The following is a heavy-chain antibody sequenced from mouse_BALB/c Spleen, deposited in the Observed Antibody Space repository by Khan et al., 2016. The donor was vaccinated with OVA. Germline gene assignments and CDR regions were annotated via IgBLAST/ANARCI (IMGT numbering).Heavy chain of an antibody. Sequence: EVQLQESGAELVRSGASVKLSCTGSGFNIKDYYIHWVKQRPDQGLEWIGWIDPDNGDTEFDPKFQGKATMTADTSSNTAYLQLSSLTSEDTAVYYCCDGYGYAMDYWGQGTSVTVSS. J-gene: IGHJ4*01. V-gene: IGHV14-4*02. CDR1: GFNIKDYY. CDR3: CDGYGYAMDY. CDR2: IDPDNGDT. D-gene: IGHD1-2*01.